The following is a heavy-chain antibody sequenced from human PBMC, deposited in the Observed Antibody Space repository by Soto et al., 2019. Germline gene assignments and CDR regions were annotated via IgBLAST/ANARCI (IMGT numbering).Heavy chain of an antibody. J-gene: IGHJ5*02. D-gene: IGHD3-9*01. V-gene: IGHV4-59*08. CDR3: ARSPVVLRYFVKRDSLFDP. Sequence: SETLSLTCTVSGGSISSYYWSWIRQPPGKGLEWIGYIYYSGSTNYNPSLKSRVTISVDTSKNQFSLKLSSVTAADTAVYYCARSPVVLRYFVKRDSLFDPWGQGTLVIVSS. CDR2: IYYSGST. CDR1: GGSISSYY.